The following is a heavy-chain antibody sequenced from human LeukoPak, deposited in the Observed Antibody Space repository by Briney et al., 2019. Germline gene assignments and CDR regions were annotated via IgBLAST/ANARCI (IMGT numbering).Heavy chain of an antibody. J-gene: IGHJ4*02. CDR1: GFTFGGYA. CDR3: AKCLQQGLLRPAFDY. CDR2: ISGSGGST. D-gene: IGHD3-16*01. V-gene: IGHV3-23*01. Sequence: GGSLRLSCAASGFTFGGYAMSWVRQAPGKGLEWVSTISGSGGSTYYADSVKGRFTISRDNSKITFYLRMNSPRTEDTAIYYCAKCLQQGLLRPAFDYWGQGTLVTVSS.